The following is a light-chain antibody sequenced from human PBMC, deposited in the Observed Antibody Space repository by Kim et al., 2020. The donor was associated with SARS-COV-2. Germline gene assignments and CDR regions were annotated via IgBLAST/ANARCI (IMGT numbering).Light chain of an antibody. CDR2: AAS. J-gene: IGKJ4*01. V-gene: IGKV1-9*01. CDR1: QGITTN. Sequence: IQLTQSPSSLSASVGDRVTITCRASQGITTNLAWYQQKPGKAPKLLIYAASTSQSGVPSTFSGSGSGTDFTLTISSLQPEDFATYYCLQHNSYPLTFGGGTKLEI. CDR3: LQHNSYPLT.